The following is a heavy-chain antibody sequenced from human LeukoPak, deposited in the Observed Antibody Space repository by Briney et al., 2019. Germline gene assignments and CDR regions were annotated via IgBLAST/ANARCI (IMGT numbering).Heavy chain of an antibody. CDR3: ARGVLRFLEWPGSAFDI. CDR1: GYTFTSYG. CDR2: ISAYNGNT. Sequence: ASVKVSCKASGYTFTSYGISWVRQAPGQGLEWMGWISAYNGNTNYAQKLQGRVTMTTDTSTSIAYMELRSLRSDDTAVYYCARGVLRFLEWPGSAFDIWGQGTMVTVSS. D-gene: IGHD3-3*01. J-gene: IGHJ3*02. V-gene: IGHV1-18*01.